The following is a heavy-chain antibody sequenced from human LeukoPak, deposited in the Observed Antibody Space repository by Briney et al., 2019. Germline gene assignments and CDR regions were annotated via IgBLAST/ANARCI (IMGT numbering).Heavy chain of an antibody. CDR1: GISFSMYS. Sequence: SGGSLRLSCAASGISFSMYSMNWVRQAPGKGLEWVSHISGGSPVIDYADSVKGRFTISRENAKNSLYLQINSLRAEDTAVYYCARSSYSSSSSVWGQGTMVTVSS. J-gene: IGHJ3*01. CDR3: ARSSYSSSSSV. D-gene: IGHD6-6*01. CDR2: ISGGSPVI. V-gene: IGHV3-48*01.